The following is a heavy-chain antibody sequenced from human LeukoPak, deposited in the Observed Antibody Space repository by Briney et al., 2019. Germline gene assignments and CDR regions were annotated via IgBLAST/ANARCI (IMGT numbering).Heavy chain of an antibody. Sequence: SQTLSLTCTVSGGSISSGVYSWSWIRQHPGKGLEWIGYIYYSGSTYYNPSLKSRVTIPVDTSKNQFSLKPSSVTAADTAVYYCARVGIGYCSSTSCHRWNWFDPWGQGTLVTVSS. CDR1: GGSISSGVYS. D-gene: IGHD2-2*01. V-gene: IGHV4-31*03. J-gene: IGHJ5*02. CDR2: IYYSGST. CDR3: ARVGIGYCSSTSCHRWNWFDP.